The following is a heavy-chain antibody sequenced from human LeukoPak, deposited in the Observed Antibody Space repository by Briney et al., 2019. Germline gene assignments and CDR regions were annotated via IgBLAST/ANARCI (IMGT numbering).Heavy chain of an antibody. CDR3: ARVGLWFGELSPNWFDP. D-gene: IGHD3-10*01. V-gene: IGHV1-18*01. J-gene: IGHJ5*02. CDR1: GYTFTSYG. CDR2: ISAYNGNT. Sequence: ASVKVSCKASGYTFTSYGISGVRQAPGEGLEWMGWISAYNGNTNYAQKLQGRVTMTTDTSTSTAYMELRSLRSDDTAVYYCARVGLWFGELSPNWFDPWGQGTLVTVSS.